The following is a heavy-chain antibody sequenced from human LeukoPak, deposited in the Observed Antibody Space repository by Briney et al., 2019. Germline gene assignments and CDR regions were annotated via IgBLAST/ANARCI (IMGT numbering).Heavy chain of an antibody. CDR2: INHSGST. J-gene: IGHJ5*02. CDR3: ARRSRKSYGSGSYNNWFDP. V-gene: IGHV4-34*01. D-gene: IGHD3-10*01. CDR1: GGSINSYY. Sequence: SETLSLTCTVSGGSINSYYWSWIRQPPGKGLEWIGEINHSGSTNYNPSLKSRVTISVDTSKSQFSLKLSSVTAADTAVYYCARRSRKSYGSGSYNNWFDPWGQGTLVTVSS.